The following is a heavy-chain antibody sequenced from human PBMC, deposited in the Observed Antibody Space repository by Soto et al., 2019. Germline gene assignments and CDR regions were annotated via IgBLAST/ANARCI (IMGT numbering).Heavy chain of an antibody. CDR3: ARGPGGFGDFSLDY. Sequence: QVQLQESGPGLVKPSETLSLTCTVSGGSINSYYWSWIRQPAGKGLEWIGRIYSGGSTNYNPSLRSRVTRSVDTSKNQFSLKVTSVAAADTAVYYCARGPGGFGDFSLDYWGQGTLVTVAP. D-gene: IGHD3-10*01. V-gene: IGHV4-4*07. CDR1: GGSINSYY. CDR2: IYSGGST. J-gene: IGHJ4*02.